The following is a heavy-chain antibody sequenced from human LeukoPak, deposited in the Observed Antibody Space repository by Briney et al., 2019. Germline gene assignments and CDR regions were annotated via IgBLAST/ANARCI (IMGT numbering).Heavy chain of an antibody. CDR3: AGAGYSYGYGGPDY. J-gene: IGHJ4*02. CDR2: INPNSGGT. V-gene: IGHV1-2*02. D-gene: IGHD5-18*01. CDR1: GYTFTGYY. Sequence: PGGSVKVSCKASGYTFTGYYMHWVRQAPGQGLEWMGWINPNSGGTNYAQKFQGRVTMTRDTSISTAYMELSSLRSEDTAVYYCAGAGYSYGYGGPDYWGQGTLVTVSS.